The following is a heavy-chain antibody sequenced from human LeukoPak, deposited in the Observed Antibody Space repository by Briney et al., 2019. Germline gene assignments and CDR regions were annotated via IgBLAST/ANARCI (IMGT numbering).Heavy chain of an antibody. V-gene: IGHV3-7*01. CDR3: ARDFGWLAYPEVDY. J-gene: IGHJ4*02. CDR2: IKQDGSEK. Sequence: GGSLRLSCAASGFTFSSYWMSWVRQAPGKGLEWVANIKQDGSEKYYVDSVKGRFTISRDNAKNSLYLQMNSLRAEDTAVYYCARDFGWLAYPEVDYWGQGTLVTVSS. D-gene: IGHD6-19*01. CDR1: GFTFSSYW.